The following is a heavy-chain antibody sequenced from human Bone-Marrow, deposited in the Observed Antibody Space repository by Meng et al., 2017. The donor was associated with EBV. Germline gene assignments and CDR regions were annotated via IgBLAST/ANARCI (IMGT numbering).Heavy chain of an antibody. V-gene: IGHV3-30*18. CDR1: GFTFSSYG. Sequence: QWQPGASGGGCVQPGRSLRLSCAASGFTFSSYGMHWVRQAPGKGLEWVAVISYDGSNKYYADSVKGRFTISRDNSKNTLYLQMNSLRAEDTAVYYCAKDLRYGDFGYWGQGTLVTVSS. CDR2: ISYDGSNK. D-gene: IGHD4-17*01. J-gene: IGHJ4*02. CDR3: AKDLRYGDFGY.